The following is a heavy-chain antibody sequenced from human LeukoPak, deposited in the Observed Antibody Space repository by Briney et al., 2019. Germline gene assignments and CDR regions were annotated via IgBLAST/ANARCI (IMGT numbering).Heavy chain of an antibody. V-gene: IGHV1-8*01. D-gene: IGHD2-15*01. CDR1: GYTFTSYD. CDR3: ARDPGYCSGGSCYSFFDP. J-gene: IGHJ5*02. CDR2: MNPNSGNT. Sequence: ASVKVSCKASGYTFTSYDINWVRQATGQGLEWMGWMNPNSGNTGYAQKFQGRVTITRNTSISTAYMELSSLRSEDTAVYYCARDPGYCSGGSCYSFFDPWGQGTLVTVSS.